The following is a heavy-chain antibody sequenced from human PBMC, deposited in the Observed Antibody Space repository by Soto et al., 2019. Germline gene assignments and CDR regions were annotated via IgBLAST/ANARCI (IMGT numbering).Heavy chain of an antibody. Sequence: SVKISCKASGGTFSSYAISWVRQAPGQGLEWMGGIIPIFGTANYAQKFQGRVTITADESTSTAYMELSSLRSEDTAVYYCARAWFGELSGYFFYGMDVRGQRTTFTAPS. J-gene: IGHJ6*02. D-gene: IGHD3-10*01. CDR2: IIPIFGTA. CDR1: GGTFSSYA. V-gene: IGHV1-69*13. CDR3: ARAWFGELSGYFFYGMDV.